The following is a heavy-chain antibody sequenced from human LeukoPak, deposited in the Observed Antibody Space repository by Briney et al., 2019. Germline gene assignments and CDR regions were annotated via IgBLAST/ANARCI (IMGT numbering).Heavy chain of an antibody. Sequence: PGDSLRLSCAASGFTFTKYWMSWVRQAPGKGLEWVANIKQDGSEKYYVDSVKGRFTISRDNAKNSLYLQMNSLRVEDTAVYYCAREKGQITFGGVEDYWGQGTPVTVSS. CDR2: IKQDGSEK. J-gene: IGHJ4*02. CDR3: AREKGQITFGGVEDY. CDR1: GFTFTKYW. V-gene: IGHV3-7*01. D-gene: IGHD3-16*01.